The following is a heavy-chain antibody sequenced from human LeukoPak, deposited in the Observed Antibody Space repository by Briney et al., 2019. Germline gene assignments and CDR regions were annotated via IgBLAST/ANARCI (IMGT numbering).Heavy chain of an antibody. D-gene: IGHD3-10*01. V-gene: IGHV3-49*04. J-gene: IGHJ4*01. CDR1: GFTFGDYS. CDR2: IRMTADGGTQ. CDR3: TRGTGPLPY. Sequence: GGSLRLSCTGSGFTFGDYSISWARQAPGKGLEWVGFIRMTADGGTQEYAAAVKGRFIISRDDSKSSAYLQMNSLKSEDTAFYYGTRGTGPLPYWGQETWSPSPQ.